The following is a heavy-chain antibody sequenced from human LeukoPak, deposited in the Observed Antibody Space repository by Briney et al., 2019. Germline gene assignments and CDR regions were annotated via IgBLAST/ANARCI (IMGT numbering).Heavy chain of an antibody. Sequence: ASVKVSCKASGYTFTGYYMHWVRQAPGQGLEWMGWINPNSGGTNYAQKFQGRVTMTRDTPISTAYMELSRLRSDDTAVYYCARGAATLSYYYYYYMDVWGKGTTVTVSS. D-gene: IGHD6-25*01. V-gene: IGHV1-2*02. CDR2: INPNSGGT. CDR1: GYTFTGYY. CDR3: ARGAATLSYYYYYYMDV. J-gene: IGHJ6*03.